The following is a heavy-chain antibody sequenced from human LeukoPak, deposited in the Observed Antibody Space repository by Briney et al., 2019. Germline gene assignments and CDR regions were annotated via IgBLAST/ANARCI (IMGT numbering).Heavy chain of an antibody. J-gene: IGHJ6*02. CDR3: ARDWGEPGYCSGGSCYFLGGNGMDV. CDR2: IKQDGSEK. CDR1: GFTFSSYW. D-gene: IGHD2-15*01. Sequence: GGSLRLSCTASGFTFSSYWMSWVRQAPGKGLEWVANIKQDGSEKYYVDSVKGRFTISRDNAKNSLYLQMNSLRAEDTAVYYCARDWGEPGYCSGGSCYFLGGNGMDVWGQGTTVTVSS. V-gene: IGHV3-7*01.